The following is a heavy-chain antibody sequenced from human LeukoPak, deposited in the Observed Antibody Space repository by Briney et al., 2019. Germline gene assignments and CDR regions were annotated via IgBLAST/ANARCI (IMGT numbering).Heavy chain of an antibody. J-gene: IGHJ6*03. V-gene: IGHV3-30*02. D-gene: IGHD3-3*01. CDR2: IRFDGSDK. CDR1: GFTFSSYG. Sequence: GRSLRLSCAASGFTFSSYGMHWVRQAPGKGLEWVAFIRFDGSDKYYADSVKGRFTISRDISNNTLDLQMNSLRGEDTAVYYCAKDGVLYYDSWSGYIPRYMDVWGKGTTVTVSS. CDR3: AKDGVLYYDSWSGYIPRYMDV.